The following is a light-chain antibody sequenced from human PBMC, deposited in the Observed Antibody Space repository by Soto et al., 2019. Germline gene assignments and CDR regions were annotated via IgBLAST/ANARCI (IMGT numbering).Light chain of an antibody. CDR1: TSDIGNWDY. J-gene: IGLJ2*01. Sequence: QSALTQPASVSGSPGQSITISCTGTTSDIGNWDYVSWYQQHPGKAPRLMIYDVTNRPSGVSNRFSGSKSGNTASLTISGLQGGDGAVLYCRSYSTTHTDVVFGGGTKLTVL. CDR2: DVT. V-gene: IGLV2-14*03. CDR3: RSYSTTHTDVV.